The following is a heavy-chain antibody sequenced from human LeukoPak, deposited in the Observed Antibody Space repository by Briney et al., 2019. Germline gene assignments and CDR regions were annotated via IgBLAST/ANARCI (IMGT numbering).Heavy chain of an antibody. CDR1: GGSISSSNFY. D-gene: IGHD5-18*01. CDR2: ISYSGST. J-gene: IGHJ4*02. Sequence: SETLSLTCTFTGGSISSSNFYWGWIRQPPGKGLEWIGTISYSGSTYYNPSLKSRVTISVDTSKNQFSLKLSSVTAADTAVYYSARSRGRSYGSWGQGTLVTVSS. V-gene: IGHV4-39*01. CDR3: ARSRGRSYGS.